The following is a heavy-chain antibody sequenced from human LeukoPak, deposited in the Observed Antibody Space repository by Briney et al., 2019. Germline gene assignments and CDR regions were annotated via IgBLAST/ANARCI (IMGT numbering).Heavy chain of an antibody. CDR3: ARDILTGYYTGPDY. V-gene: IGHV3-48*04. Sequence: GGSLRLSCAASGFTFSSYSMNWVRQAPGKGLEWVSYISSSSSTIYYADSVKGRFTISRDNAKNSLYLQMNSLRAEDTAVYYCARDILTGYYTGPDYWGQGTLVTVSS. CDR2: ISSSSSTI. D-gene: IGHD3-9*01. CDR1: GFTFSSYS. J-gene: IGHJ4*02.